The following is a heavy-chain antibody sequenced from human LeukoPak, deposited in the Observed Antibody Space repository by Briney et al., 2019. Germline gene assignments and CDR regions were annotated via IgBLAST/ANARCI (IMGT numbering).Heavy chain of an antibody. CDR2: IYTSGST. Sequence: PSETLSLTCTVSGDSISSGSYYWNWIRQPAGKGLEWIGRIYTSGSTHYNPSLKSRVTISVDTSKNQFSLKLNSVTAADTAVYYCARTGGDYSCYFDSWGQGTLVTVSS. J-gene: IGHJ4*02. D-gene: IGHD4-17*01. V-gene: IGHV4-61*02. CDR1: GDSISSGSYY. CDR3: ARTGGDYSCYFDS.